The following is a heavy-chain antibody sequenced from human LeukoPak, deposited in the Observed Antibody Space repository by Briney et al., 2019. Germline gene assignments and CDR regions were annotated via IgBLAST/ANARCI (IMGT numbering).Heavy chain of an antibody. Sequence: SETLSLTCAVYGGSFSGYYWSWIRQPPGKGLEWIGEINHSGSTNYNPSLKSRVTISVDTSKNQFSLKLSSVTAADTAVYYCARRYSSSLGYWGQGTLVTVSS. CDR2: INHSGST. CDR1: GGSFSGYY. CDR3: ARRYSSSLGY. J-gene: IGHJ4*02. D-gene: IGHD6-13*01. V-gene: IGHV4-34*01.